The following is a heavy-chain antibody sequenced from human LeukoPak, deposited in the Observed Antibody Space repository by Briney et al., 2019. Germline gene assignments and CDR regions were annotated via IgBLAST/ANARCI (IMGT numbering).Heavy chain of an antibody. D-gene: IGHD6-13*01. V-gene: IGHV1-3*03. CDR1: GYTFTSYA. Sequence: VSVKASCKASGYTFTSYAVHWVRQAPGQTLEWMGWINAGNGNTKYSQEFQGRVTNTRDTSASTAYMELSSLRSEDMAVYYCARAAAGRYYYYTDVWGKGPTVTVPS. J-gene: IGHJ6*03. CDR2: INAGNGNT. CDR3: ARAAAGRYYYYTDV.